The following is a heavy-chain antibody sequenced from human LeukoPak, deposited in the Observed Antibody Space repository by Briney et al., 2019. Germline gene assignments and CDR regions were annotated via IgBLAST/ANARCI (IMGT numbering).Heavy chain of an antibody. CDR3: ASCSGDNCYSHYYDY. CDR1: GGSMSDSY. CDR2: IYYSGST. Sequence: SETLSLTCTFSGGSMSDSYWSWIRQPPGKGLEWIGYIYYSGSTNYNPSLKSRVTISVDTSKNQFSLKLTSVTAADTAVYYCASCSGDNCYSHYYDYWGQGTLVTVSS. J-gene: IGHJ4*02. D-gene: IGHD2-15*01. V-gene: IGHV4-59*01.